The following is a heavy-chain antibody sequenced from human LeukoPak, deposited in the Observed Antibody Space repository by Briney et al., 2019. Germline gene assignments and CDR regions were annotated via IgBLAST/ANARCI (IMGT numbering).Heavy chain of an antibody. V-gene: IGHV4-59*01. CDR2: IYYSGST. Sequence: SETLSPTCTVSGGSISSYYWSWIRQPPGKGLEWIGYIYYSGSTNYNPSLKSRVTISVDTSKKQISLKLTSVTAADTAIYYCARTEDYGAYWYFDLWGRGTLVTVSS. CDR1: GGSISSYY. CDR3: ARTEDYGAYWYFDL. D-gene: IGHD4-17*01. J-gene: IGHJ2*01.